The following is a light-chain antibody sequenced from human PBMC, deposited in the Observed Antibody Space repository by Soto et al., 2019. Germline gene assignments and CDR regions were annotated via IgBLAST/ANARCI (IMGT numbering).Light chain of an antibody. V-gene: IGLV2-14*01. J-gene: IGLJ1*01. CDR3: SSYTTGSTRV. CDR1: SSDVGIYNY. Sequence: QSALTPPASVSGSPGQSLAISCTGSSSDVGIYNYVSWYQQHPGKVPKLIIYEVTNRPSGVSNRFSGSKSGNTASLTISGLQAEDEADYYCSSYTTGSTRVFGTGTKLTVL. CDR2: EVT.